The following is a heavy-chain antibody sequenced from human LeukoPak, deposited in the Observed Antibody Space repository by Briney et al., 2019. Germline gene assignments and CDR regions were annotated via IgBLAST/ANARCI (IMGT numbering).Heavy chain of an antibody. D-gene: IGHD3-10*01. J-gene: IGHJ4*02. CDR2: ITSGGGST. V-gene: IGHV3-23*01. CDR1: GFTFSSYA. CDR3: ANGIPYYGSGFPFDY. Sequence: GGSLRLSCAASGFTFSSYAMSWVRQAPGRGLEWVSAITSGGGSTYYADSVKGRFTISRDNSKNTLHLQMNSLRAEDTAVYYCANGIPYYGSGFPFDYWGQGTLVTVPS.